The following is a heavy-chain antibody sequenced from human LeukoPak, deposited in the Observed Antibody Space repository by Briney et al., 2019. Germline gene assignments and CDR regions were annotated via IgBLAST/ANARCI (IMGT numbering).Heavy chain of an antibody. CDR3: ARGARAGYNLEPFDY. Sequence: AETLSLTCTVSGGSMSSYYWSWIRRPPGKGLEWIGYIYYSWCTKYNPSLKSRVTISVDPSKNQFSLKLSCVTSADTAGYCARGARAGYNLEPFDYWGQGTLVTVSS. J-gene: IGHJ4*02. D-gene: IGHD5-24*01. CDR1: GGSMSSYY. CDR2: IYYSWCT. V-gene: IGHV4-59*08.